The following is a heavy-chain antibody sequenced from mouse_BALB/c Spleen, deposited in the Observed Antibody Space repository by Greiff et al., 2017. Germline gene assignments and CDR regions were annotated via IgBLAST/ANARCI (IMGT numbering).Heavy chain of an antibody. D-gene: IGHD2-3*01. CDR2: ISYSGST. CDR3: ARGGWLKD. CDR1: GYSITSDYA. J-gene: IGHJ2*01. Sequence: EVKLVESGPGLVKPSQSLSLTCTVTGYSITSDYAWNWIRQFPGNKLEWMGYISYSGSTSYNPSLKSRISITRDTSKNQFFLQLNSVTTEDTATYYCARGGWLKDWGQGTTLTVSS. V-gene: IGHV3-2*02.